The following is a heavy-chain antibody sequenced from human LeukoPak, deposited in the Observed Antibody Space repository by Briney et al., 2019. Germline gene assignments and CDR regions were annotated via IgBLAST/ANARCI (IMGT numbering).Heavy chain of an antibody. CDR2: IKQDGTEK. J-gene: IGHJ4*02. CDR3: ARDSEWGLLRSDY. CDR1: GFTFSRYW. Sequence: SGGSLRLSCAASGFTFSRYWMTWVRQAPGKGLEWVANIKQDGTEKYYVDSGKGRFTISRDNAKNSLYLQMNSLRAEDTAVYYCARDSEWGLLRSDYWGQGTLVTAAS. D-gene: IGHD1-26*01. V-gene: IGHV3-7*05.